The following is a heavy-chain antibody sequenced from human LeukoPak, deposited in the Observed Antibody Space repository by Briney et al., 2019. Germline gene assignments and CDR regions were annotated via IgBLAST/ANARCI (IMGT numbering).Heavy chain of an antibody. V-gene: IGHV4-4*07. D-gene: IGHD3-22*01. CDR1: GGSISSYY. J-gene: IGHJ4*02. CDR3: ARVRYYDSRGSFDY. Sequence: ASETLSLTCTVSGGSISSYYWSWIRQPAGKGLEWIGRIYTSGSTNYNPSLKSRVTMSVDTSKNQFSLKLSSVTAADTAVYYCARVRYYDSRGSFDYWGQGTLVTVSS. CDR2: IYTSGST.